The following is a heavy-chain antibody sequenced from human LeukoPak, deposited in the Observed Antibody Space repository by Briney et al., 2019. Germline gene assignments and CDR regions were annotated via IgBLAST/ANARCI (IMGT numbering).Heavy chain of an antibody. CDR3: AKDPNGDYIGTFDI. D-gene: IGHD4-17*01. CDR1: GIIFSKYG. CDR2: VLGSGVPT. V-gene: IGHV3-23*01. Sequence: PGGSLRLSCAASGIIFSKYGMSWVRQAPGKGLERVATVLGSGVPTYYADSVQGRFTISRDNSKNTLYLQMSSLRAEDTAIYYCAKDPNGDYIGTFDIWGQGTMVIVS. J-gene: IGHJ3*02.